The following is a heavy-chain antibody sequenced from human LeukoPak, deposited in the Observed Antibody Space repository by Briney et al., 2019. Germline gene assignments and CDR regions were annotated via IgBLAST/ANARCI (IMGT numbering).Heavy chain of an antibody. CDR3: ARDYNGSYGSHDAFDI. D-gene: IGHD1-26*01. CDR1: GYTFTSYG. CDR2: ISAYNGNT. Sequence: ASVKVSCKASGYTFTSYGISWVRQAPGQGLEWMGWISAYNGNTNYAQKLQGRVTMTTDTSTSTAYMELRSLRSDDTAVYYCARDYNGSYGSHDAFDIWGQGTMVTVSS. V-gene: IGHV1-18*01. J-gene: IGHJ3*02.